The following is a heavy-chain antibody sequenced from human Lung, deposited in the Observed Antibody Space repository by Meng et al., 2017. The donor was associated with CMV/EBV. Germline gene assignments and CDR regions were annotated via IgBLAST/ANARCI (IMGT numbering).Heavy chain of an antibody. J-gene: IGHJ3*02. Sequence: GESLKISCAASGFTFSSYWMSWVRQAPGKGLEWVANIKQDGSEKYYVDSVMVRFTISRDNAKNPLYLQMNSLRAEYTAVYYCARPRRYNWNDGDAFDSWGQGXMVTVSS. CDR3: ARPRRYNWNDGDAFDS. CDR2: IKQDGSEK. CDR1: GFTFSSYW. D-gene: IGHD1-1*01. V-gene: IGHV3-7*01.